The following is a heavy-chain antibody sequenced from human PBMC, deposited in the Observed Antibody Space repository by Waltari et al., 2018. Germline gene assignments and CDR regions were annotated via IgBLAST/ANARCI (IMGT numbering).Heavy chain of an antibody. CDR2: ISWNSGTI. V-gene: IGHV3-9*01. J-gene: IGHJ6*02. CDR1: GFTYDNYA. CDR3: AKAFRGFEGHSYGMDV. Sequence: VQLVESGGGLVHPGRSLRLSCAASGFTYDNYAMHWVRQAPGKGLEWVSGISWNSGTIGYADSVKGRFTISRDNAENSLYLQMNSLRVEDTALYYCAKAFRGFEGHSYGMDVWGQGTSVTVSS. D-gene: IGHD5-12*01.